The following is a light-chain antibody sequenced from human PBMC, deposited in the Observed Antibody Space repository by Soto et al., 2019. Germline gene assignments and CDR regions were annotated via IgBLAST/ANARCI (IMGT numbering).Light chain of an antibody. V-gene: IGKV3-11*01. CDR3: LHRMNWTLT. CDR2: DAS. J-gene: IGKJ5*01. CDR1: ETVSSY. Sequence: DIVLTQSPVTLSLSPGYRSTLSCRASETVSSYLLWYQKKNGQDPRLLIYDASERATGIPARFSGSGYETDFTITISSLEHEDFGVYYCLHRMNWTLTFGQGTRLEI.